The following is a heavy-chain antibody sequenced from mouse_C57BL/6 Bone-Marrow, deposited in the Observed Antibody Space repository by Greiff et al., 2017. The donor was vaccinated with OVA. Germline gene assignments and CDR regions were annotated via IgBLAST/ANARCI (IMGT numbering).Heavy chain of an antibody. CDR1: GFNIKNTY. CDR2: IDPANGNT. J-gene: IGHJ3*01. Sequence: VQLQQSVAELVRPGASVKLSCTASGFNIKNTYMHWVKQRPEQGLEWIGRIDPANGNTKYAPKFQGKATITADTSSNTASLQLSSLTSYDTALYYCSRTYGSSYGFAYWGQGTLVTVSA. CDR3: SRTYGSSYGFAY. V-gene: IGHV14-3*01. D-gene: IGHD1-1*01.